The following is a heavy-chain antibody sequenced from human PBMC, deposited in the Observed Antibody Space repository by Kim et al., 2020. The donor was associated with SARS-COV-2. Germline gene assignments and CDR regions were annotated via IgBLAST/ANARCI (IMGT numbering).Heavy chain of an antibody. CDR2: IYYSGST. Sequence: SETLSLTCTVSGGSISSYYWSWIRQPPGKGLEWIGYIYYSGSTNYNPSLKSRVTISVDTSKNQFSLKLSSVTAADTAVYYCARVSGFGIAAAGTVLPYYYYGMDVWGQGTTVTVSS. CDR1: GGSISSYY. J-gene: IGHJ6*02. CDR3: ARVSGFGIAAAGTVLPYYYYGMDV. V-gene: IGHV4-59*01. D-gene: IGHD6-13*01.